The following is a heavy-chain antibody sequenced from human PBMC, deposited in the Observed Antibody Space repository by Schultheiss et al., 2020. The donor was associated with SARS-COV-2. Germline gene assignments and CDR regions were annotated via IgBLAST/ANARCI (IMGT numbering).Heavy chain of an antibody. CDR1: GYSFTSYW. J-gene: IGHJ3*02. CDR2: IYPGDSDT. Sequence: GESLKISCNGSGYSFTSYWIGWVRQMPGKGLEWMGIIYPGDSDTRYSPSFQGQVTISADKSISTAYLQWSSLKASDTAMYYCASQIVATLPETDAFDIWGQGTMVTVSS. D-gene: IGHD5-12*01. CDR3: ASQIVATLPETDAFDI. V-gene: IGHV5-51*01.